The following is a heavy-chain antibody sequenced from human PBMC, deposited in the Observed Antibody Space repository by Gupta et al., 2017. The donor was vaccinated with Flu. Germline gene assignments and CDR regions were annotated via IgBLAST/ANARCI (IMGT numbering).Heavy chain of an antibody. D-gene: IGHD6-6*01. Sequence: EVQLLESGGGSVPPGGSLRLPCAASGFTLRRSTLSWVRQAPGKGLEWVPAISDNSVYTYCADSVTGRFTISRDNSMNTLFLQMNSLRAEDTAVYYCVKGSSSARPYYLDYWGQGTLVTVSS. CDR2: ISDNSVYT. CDR3: VKGSSSARPYYLDY. J-gene: IGHJ4*02. CDR1: GFTLRRST. V-gene: IGHV3-23*01.